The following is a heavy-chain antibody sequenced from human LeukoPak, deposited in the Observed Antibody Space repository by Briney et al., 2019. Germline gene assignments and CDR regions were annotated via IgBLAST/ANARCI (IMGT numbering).Heavy chain of an antibody. CDR1: GGSFSGYY. CDR3: ARGQYSYGSPLFDY. CDR2: INHSGST. D-gene: IGHD5-18*01. J-gene: IGHJ4*02. Sequence: PSETLSLTCAVYGGSFSGYYWSWIRQPPGKGLEWIGEINHSGSTNYNPSLKSRVTISVDTSKNQFSLKLSSVTAADTAVYYCARGQYSYGSPLFDYWGQGTLVTVSS. V-gene: IGHV4-34*01.